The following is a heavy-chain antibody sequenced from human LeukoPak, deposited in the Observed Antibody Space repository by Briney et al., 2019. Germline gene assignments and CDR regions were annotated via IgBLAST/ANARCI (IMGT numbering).Heavy chain of an antibody. CDR3: TRGDY. Sequence: GASVKVSCKTSGYSFIDYYIHWVRQAPGQGLEWMGWMTPNNGNAGFAQKLQGRVTLTRDTSISTAFMELSSLKSEDTAIYYCTRGDYWGQGTPVTVSS. V-gene: IGHV1-8*02. CDR1: GYSFIDYY. CDR2: MTPNNGNA. J-gene: IGHJ4*02.